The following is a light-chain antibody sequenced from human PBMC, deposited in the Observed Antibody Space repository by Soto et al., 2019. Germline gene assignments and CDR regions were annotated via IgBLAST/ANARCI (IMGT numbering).Light chain of an antibody. V-gene: IGKV3-15*01. CDR1: QSIGYS. J-gene: IGKJ2*01. CDR3: QQYNNWPAYS. Sequence: EIVLTQSPATLSLSPGEGATLSCRASQSIGYSLAWYQQKPGLAPRLLIFGASTRITGIPARFSGSGSGTEFPLTISSLQSDDFAGYYCQQYNNWPAYSFGQGTKLEIK. CDR2: GAS.